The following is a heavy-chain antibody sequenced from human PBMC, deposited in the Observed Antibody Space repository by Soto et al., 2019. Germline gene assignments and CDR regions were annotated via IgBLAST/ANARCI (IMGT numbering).Heavy chain of an antibody. CDR2: INSDGSST. Sequence: GGSLRLSXAASGFTFSNYWMHWVRQAPGKGLVWVSRINSDGSSTSYADSVKGRFTISRDNAKNTLYLQMNSLRAEDTAVYYCARSRRITMVRGVIITPDYFDYWGQGTLVTVSS. CDR1: GFTFSNYW. J-gene: IGHJ4*02. V-gene: IGHV3-74*01. CDR3: ARSRRITMVRGVIITPDYFDY. D-gene: IGHD3-10*01.